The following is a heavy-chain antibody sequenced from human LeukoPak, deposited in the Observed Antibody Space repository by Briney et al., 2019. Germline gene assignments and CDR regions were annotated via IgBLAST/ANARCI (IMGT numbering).Heavy chain of an antibody. J-gene: IGHJ6*02. Sequence: GGSLRLSCAASGFTFDDYAMHWVRQAPGKGLEWVSGISWNSGSIGYADSVKGRFTISRDNAKNSLYLQMNSLRAEDTAVYYCARNNRYYDILTGSTYGMDVWGQGTTVTVSS. D-gene: IGHD3-9*01. CDR2: ISWNSGSI. V-gene: IGHV3-9*01. CDR3: ARNNRYYDILTGSTYGMDV. CDR1: GFTFDDYA.